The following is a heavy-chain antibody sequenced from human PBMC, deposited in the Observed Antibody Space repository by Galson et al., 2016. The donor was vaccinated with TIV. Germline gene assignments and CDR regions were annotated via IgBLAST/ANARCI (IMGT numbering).Heavy chain of an antibody. J-gene: IGHJ1*01. D-gene: IGHD6-13*01. Sequence: SETLSLTCTVSGGSISSSTSYWGWIRQPPGKALEWIGSIYFSGSTFYNPSLNSRITISVDKSKNQLSLRVTSVTAADAAVYFCARLTYSTSYYEYFEHWGQGTLVTVSS. CDR3: ARLTYSTSYYEYFEH. V-gene: IGHV4-39*01. CDR1: GGSISSSTSY. CDR2: IYFSGST.